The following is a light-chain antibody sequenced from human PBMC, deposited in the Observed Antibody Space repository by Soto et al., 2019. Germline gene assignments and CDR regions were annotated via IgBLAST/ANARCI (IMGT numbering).Light chain of an antibody. CDR2: WAS. Sequence: DIVMTQSPDSLAVSLGESATINCKSSQSVLYSSNNKNYLAWYQQKPGQPPKLLIYWASTRESGVPDRFSGSGSGKDFTLTISTLQAEDVAIYYCQQYYNTPLSFGGGSKVEIX. J-gene: IGKJ4*01. CDR3: QQYYNTPLS. V-gene: IGKV4-1*01. CDR1: QSVLYSSNNKNY.